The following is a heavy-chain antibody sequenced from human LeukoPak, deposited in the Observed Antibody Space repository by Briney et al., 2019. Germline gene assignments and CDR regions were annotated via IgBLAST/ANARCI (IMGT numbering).Heavy chain of an antibody. Sequence: GASVKVSCKASGYSFNNHGLSWVRQAPGQGLEWVGWVGAGNGDTHYAQKLQGRVTMTTDTSTNTAHMDLRSLRSDDTAVYYCARASSPYNWYFDLWGRGTLVTVSS. J-gene: IGHJ2*01. CDR1: GYSFNNHG. CDR2: VGAGNGDT. V-gene: IGHV1-18*01. D-gene: IGHD4-11*01. CDR3: ARASSPYNWYFDL.